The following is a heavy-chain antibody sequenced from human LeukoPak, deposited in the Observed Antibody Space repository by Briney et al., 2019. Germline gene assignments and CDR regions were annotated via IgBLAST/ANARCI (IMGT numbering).Heavy chain of an antibody. J-gene: IGHJ4*02. Sequence: PGGSLRLSCAASGFTFSDTSMHWVRQAPGKGLVWVSRISDDGTTTTYADSVKGRFTVSRDNAKNTLYLQMTSLRAEDTAVYYCARDVDDDSGHTPPFDHWGQGTLVTVSP. CDR1: GFTFSDTS. D-gene: IGHD3-22*01. CDR2: ISDDGTTT. V-gene: IGHV3-74*03. CDR3: ARDVDDDSGHTPPFDH.